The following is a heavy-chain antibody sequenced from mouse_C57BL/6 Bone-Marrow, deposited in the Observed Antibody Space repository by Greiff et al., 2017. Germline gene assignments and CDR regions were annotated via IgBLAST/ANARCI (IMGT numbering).Heavy chain of an antibody. CDR1: GYTFTSYW. D-gene: IGHD1-1*01. CDR2: IHPNSGST. CDR3: ARDDYGPAWFAY. J-gene: IGHJ3*01. Sequence: QVQLQQPGAELVKPGASVKLSCKASGYTFTSYWMHWVKQRPGQGLEWIGMIHPNSGSTNYNEKFKSKATLTVDKSSSTAYMQLSSLTSEDSAVYYCARDDYGPAWFAYWGQGTLVTVSA. V-gene: IGHV1-64*01.